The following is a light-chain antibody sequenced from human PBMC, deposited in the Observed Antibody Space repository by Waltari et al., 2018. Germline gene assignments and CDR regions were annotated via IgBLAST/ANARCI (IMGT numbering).Light chain of an antibody. Sequence: DVVMTQSPRSLPVTLGQPASISCRSSQSLVHSDGDTYLHWFQQRPGQSPRRLINKVSERDPGVPDRFGGSVSGTDFTLEISTVEAEDVGVYYCMQSTHWPPWTFGQGTKVEIK. CDR1: QSLVHSDGDTY. J-gene: IGKJ1*01. CDR3: MQSTHWPPWT. CDR2: KVS. V-gene: IGKV2-30*02.